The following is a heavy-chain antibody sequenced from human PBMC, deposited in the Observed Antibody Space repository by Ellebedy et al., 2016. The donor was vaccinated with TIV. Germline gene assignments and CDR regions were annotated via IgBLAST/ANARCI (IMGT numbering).Heavy chain of an antibody. V-gene: IGHV3-23*01. J-gene: IGHJ4*02. CDR1: GFTFSNYA. D-gene: IGHD3-10*01. CDR2: MSGNGYVV. Sequence: PGGSLRLSCAASGFTFSNYAMNWVRQAPGKGLAWVSEMSGNGYVVKYADSAKGRFTISRDNSKSTLYLQMSSRRTEDTAVYYCAKAGYGSGNFYTQNFDSWGQGTLVTVSA. CDR3: AKAGYGSGNFYTQNFDS.